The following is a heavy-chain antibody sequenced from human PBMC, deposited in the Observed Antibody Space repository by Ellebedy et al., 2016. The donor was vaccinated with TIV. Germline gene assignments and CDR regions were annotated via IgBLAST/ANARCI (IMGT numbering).Heavy chain of an antibody. CDR1: GGVFSMNA. Sequence: AASVKVSCKASGGVFSMNAISWVRQAPGQGLEWMGGVIPIVGTPNYAQKFQGRVTITADDSTSTAYMELSRLTSEDTAVYYCARDRYGYLDYWGQGTLVTVSS. CDR2: VIPIVGTP. CDR3: ARDRYGYLDY. D-gene: IGHD5-18*01. V-gene: IGHV1-69*13. J-gene: IGHJ4*02.